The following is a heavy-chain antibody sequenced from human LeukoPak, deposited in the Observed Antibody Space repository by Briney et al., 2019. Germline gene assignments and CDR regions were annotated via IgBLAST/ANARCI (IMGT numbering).Heavy chain of an antibody. CDR2: ISSSGSTI. Sequence: GSLRLSCAASGFPFSSYEMNWVRQAPGKGLEWVSYISSSGSTIYYADSVKDRFTISRDNAKNSLYLQMNSLRAEDTALYYCAREEVITGIDYWGQGTLVTVSS. CDR3: AREEVITGIDY. CDR1: GFPFSSYE. D-gene: IGHD3-22*01. V-gene: IGHV3-48*03. J-gene: IGHJ4*02.